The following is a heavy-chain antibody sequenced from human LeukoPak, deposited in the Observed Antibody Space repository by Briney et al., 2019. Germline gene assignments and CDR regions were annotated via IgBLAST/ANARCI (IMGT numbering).Heavy chain of an antibody. D-gene: IGHD3-9*01. V-gene: IGHV1-2*02. CDR2: INPNSGGT. CDR3: ARVPPYDILTGYKDYGMDV. CDR1: GYTFTGYY. J-gene: IGHJ6*02. Sequence: GASVKVSYKASGYTFTGYYMHWVRQAPGQGLEWMGWINPNSGGTNYAQKFQGRVTMTRDTSISTAYMELSRLRSDDTAVYYCARVPPYDILTGYKDYGMDVWGQGTTVTVSS.